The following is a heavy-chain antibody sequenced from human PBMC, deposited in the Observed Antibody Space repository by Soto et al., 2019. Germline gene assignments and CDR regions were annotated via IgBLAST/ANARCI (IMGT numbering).Heavy chain of an antibody. CDR3: ARDRAVAVAANFDY. CDR1: GYTFTSYY. D-gene: IGHD6-19*01. V-gene: IGHV1-46*01. CDR2: INPSGGST. J-gene: IGHJ4*02. Sequence: ASVKVSCKASGYTFTSYYMHWVRQAPGQGLEWMGIINPSGGSTSYAQKFQGRVTFTRDTSASTAYMELSSLTSEDTAVYYCARDRAVAVAANFDYWGQGTLVTVSS.